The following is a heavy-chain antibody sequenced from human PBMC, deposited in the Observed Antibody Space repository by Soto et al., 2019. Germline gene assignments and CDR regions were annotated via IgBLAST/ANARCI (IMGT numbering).Heavy chain of an antibody. V-gene: IGHV1-2*02. CDR1: GHTFTGHH. Sequence: QVQMVQSGAEVKKPGASVKVSCKASGHTFTGHHMHWVRQAPGQGLEWMGLIALDIGDTKYAQKFQGRVTSTSDTSITTAYMELRGLRSDDTAVYYCALEPTGTAGFDYWGQGTLVTVSS. CDR2: IALDIGDT. J-gene: IGHJ4*02. CDR3: ALEPTGTAGFDY. D-gene: IGHD2-21*02.